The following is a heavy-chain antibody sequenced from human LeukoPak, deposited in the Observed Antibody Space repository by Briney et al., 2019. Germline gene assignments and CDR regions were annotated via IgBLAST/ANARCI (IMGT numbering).Heavy chain of an antibody. D-gene: IGHD3-22*01. CDR2: INPNSGGT. CDR1: GYTFTGYY. CDR3: ARGHYYDSSGYYYRVGAFDI. J-gene: IGHJ3*02. V-gene: IGHV1-2*02. Sequence: ASVEVSCKASGYTFTGYYMHWVRPAPGQGLEWMGWINPNSGGTNYAQKFQGRVTMTRDTSISTAYMELSRLRSDDTAVYYCARGHYYDSSGYYYRVGAFDIWGQGTMVTVSS.